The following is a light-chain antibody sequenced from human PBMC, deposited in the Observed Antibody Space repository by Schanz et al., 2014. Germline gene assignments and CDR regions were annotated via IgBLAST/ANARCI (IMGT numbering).Light chain of an antibody. CDR2: EDT. CDR1: SSDVGNYRL. V-gene: IGLV2-23*01. Sequence: QSALAQPASVSGSPGQSITISCTGTSSDVGNYRLVSWYQQHPGKAPKLIISEDTERPSGVSHRFSGSKSANTASLTISGLQAEDEADYYCSSYAGSNNLVFGGGTKLTVL. CDR3: SSYAGSNNLV. J-gene: IGLJ2*01.